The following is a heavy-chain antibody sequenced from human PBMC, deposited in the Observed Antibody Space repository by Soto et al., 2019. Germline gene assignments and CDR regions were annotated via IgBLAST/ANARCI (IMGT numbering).Heavy chain of an antibody. Sequence: QVQLVQSGAEVKKPGASVKVSCKASGYTFTSYGISWVRQAPGQGLEWMGWISAYNGNTNYAQKLQGRVTMTTDTSTSTAYMELMSLRSDDTAVYYCARELLYVVVYCPSVRDYWGQGTLVTVSS. CDR2: ISAYNGNT. V-gene: IGHV1-18*01. CDR1: GYTFTSYG. J-gene: IGHJ4*02. D-gene: IGHD2-2*02. CDR3: ARELLYVVVYCPSVRDY.